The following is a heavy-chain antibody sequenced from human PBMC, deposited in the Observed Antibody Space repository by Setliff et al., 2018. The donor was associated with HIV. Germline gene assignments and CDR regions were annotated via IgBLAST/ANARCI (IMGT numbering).Heavy chain of an antibody. CDR3: ARVTGAYDYVGGSYIHPAFDI. D-gene: IGHD3-16*01. V-gene: IGHV4-34*01. J-gene: IGHJ3*02. Sequence: SETLSLTCAVYGGSFSGYYSSWIRQPPGEGLEWIGEINHNGNTNYSPSLKSRVTISVDTSKNQFSLNLTSVIAADTAEYYCARVTGAYDYVGGSYIHPAFDIWGQGTMVTVSS. CDR1: GGSFSGYY. CDR2: INHNGNT.